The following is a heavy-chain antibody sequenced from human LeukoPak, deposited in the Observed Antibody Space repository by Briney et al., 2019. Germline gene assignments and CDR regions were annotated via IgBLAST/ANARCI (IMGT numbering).Heavy chain of an antibody. CDR2: FDPEDGET. CDR3: AIWDYDILTDLHIPLVC. CDR1: GYNRTHLS. D-gene: IGHD3-9*01. V-gene: IGHV1-24*01. Sequence: GASVKVSCKVSGYNRTHLSMHWVRQAPGKGLEWMGGFDPEDGETIYAQKFQGRVTMTEDRSTDTAYMELSSLRSEDTAMYYCAIWDYDILTDLHIPLVCWGQGTLVTVSS. J-gene: IGHJ4*02.